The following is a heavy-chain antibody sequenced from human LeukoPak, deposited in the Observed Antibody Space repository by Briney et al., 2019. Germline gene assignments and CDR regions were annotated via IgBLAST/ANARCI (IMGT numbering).Heavy chain of an antibody. Sequence: GGSLRLSCAASGFTFGSYWMSWVRQAPGKGLEWVANIKQDGSEKYYVDSVKGRFTISRDNAKNSLYLQMNSLRAEDTAVYYCARDGRFLEWLLYYWGQGTLVTVSS. V-gene: IGHV3-7*01. J-gene: IGHJ4*02. CDR3: ARDGRFLEWLLYY. D-gene: IGHD3-3*01. CDR2: IKQDGSEK. CDR1: GFTFGSYW.